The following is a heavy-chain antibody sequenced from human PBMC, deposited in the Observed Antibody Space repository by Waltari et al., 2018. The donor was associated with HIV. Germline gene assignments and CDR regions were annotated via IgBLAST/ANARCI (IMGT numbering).Heavy chain of an antibody. V-gene: IGHV4-61*02. CDR2: IYPSGST. CDR1: GGSISSGSYY. CDR3: ARVFCSGGSCYGDGRYGMDV. J-gene: IGHJ6*02. D-gene: IGHD2-15*01. Sequence: QVQLQESGPGLVKPLQTLSLTCTVSGGSISSGSYYWNWIRQPAGKGLEWIGRIYPSGSTNYNPSLKSRVTISVDTSKNQFSLKLSSVTAADTAVYYGARVFCSGGSCYGDGRYGMDVWGQGTTVTVSS.